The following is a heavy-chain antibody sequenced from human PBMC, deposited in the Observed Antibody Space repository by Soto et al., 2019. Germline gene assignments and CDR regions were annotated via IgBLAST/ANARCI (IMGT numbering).Heavy chain of an antibody. Sequence: RGSLRLSCAASGFTFSSYAMSWFRQAPGKGLEWVSAISGSGGSTYYADSVKSRFTISRDNSKNTLYLQMNSLRAEDTAVYYCAKDPDIYNWFDPWGQGTLVTVSS. CDR1: GFTFSSYA. CDR2: ISGSGGST. CDR3: AKDPDIYNWFDP. V-gene: IGHV3-23*01. J-gene: IGHJ5*02. D-gene: IGHD2-15*01.